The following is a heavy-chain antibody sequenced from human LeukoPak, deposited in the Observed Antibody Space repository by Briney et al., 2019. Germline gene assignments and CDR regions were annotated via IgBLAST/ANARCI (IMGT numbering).Heavy chain of an antibody. CDR2: IYYSGST. CDR1: GDSITNYY. V-gene: IGHV4-59*01. CDR3: ARGGGYFDWLAINWFDP. D-gene: IGHD3-9*01. J-gene: IGHJ5*02. Sequence: PSETLSLTCTVSGDSITNYYWSWIRQPPGKGLEWIGYIYYSGSTNYNPSLKSRVTISVDTSKNQFSLKLSSVTAADTAVYYCARGGGYFDWLAINWFDPWGQGTLVTVSS.